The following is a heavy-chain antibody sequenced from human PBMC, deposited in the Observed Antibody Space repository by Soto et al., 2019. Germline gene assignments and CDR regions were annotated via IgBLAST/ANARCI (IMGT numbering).Heavy chain of an antibody. CDR3: AKADDSSGYPNLYYYYGMDV. D-gene: IGHD3-22*01. V-gene: IGHV3-23*01. J-gene: IGHJ6*02. CDR1: GFTFSSYA. CDR2: ISGSGGST. Sequence: GGSLRLSCAASGFTFSSYAMSWVRQAPGKGLEWVSAISGSGGSTYYADSVKGRFTISRDNSKNTLYLQMNSLRAEDTAVYYCAKADDSSGYPNLYYYYGMDVWGQGTTVTVSS.